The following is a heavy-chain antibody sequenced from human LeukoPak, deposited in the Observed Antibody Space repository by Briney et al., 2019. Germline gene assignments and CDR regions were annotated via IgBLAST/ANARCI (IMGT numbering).Heavy chain of an antibody. D-gene: IGHD2-15*01. CDR3: AKNDEHCSGCSCFDS. Sequence: GGSLKLSCAASGFTFRTYAMSWVRQAPGKGLEWVSAMGGRSIFYADSVKGRFTISRDNAKNTLYLQMNSLRVEDTAIYSCAKNDEHCSGCSCFDSWGQGTLVTVSS. J-gene: IGHJ4*02. V-gene: IGHV3-23*01. CDR2: MGGRSI. CDR1: GFTFRTYA.